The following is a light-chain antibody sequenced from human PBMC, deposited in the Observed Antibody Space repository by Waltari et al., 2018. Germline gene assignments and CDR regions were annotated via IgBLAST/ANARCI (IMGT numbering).Light chain of an antibody. Sequence: QSVLTQPPSASGTPGQRATISCSGRSSNIGSNFVYWYQQLPGTAPKLLIYRKNQRPAGVPDRFSVSKSGTSASLAISGLRSEDEADYYCATWDDSLSAWVFGGGTKLTVL. V-gene: IGLV1-47*01. CDR2: RKN. CDR1: SSNIGSNF. J-gene: IGLJ3*02. CDR3: ATWDDSLSAWV.